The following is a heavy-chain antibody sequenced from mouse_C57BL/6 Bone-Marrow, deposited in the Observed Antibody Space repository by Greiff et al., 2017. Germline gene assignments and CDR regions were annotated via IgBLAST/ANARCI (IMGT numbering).Heavy chain of an antibody. V-gene: IGHV1-50*01. J-gene: IGHJ2*01. D-gene: IGHD1-1*01. CDR3: AREGAWTTVVFDY. CDR2: IDPSDSYS. Sequence: QVQLQQPGAELVKPGSSVKLSCKASGYTFTSYWMQWVKQRPGQGLEWIGEIDPSDSYSNYNQKFKGKATLTVDTSSSTAYMQLSSLTSEDSAVYYCAREGAWTTVVFDYWGQGTTLTVPS. CDR1: GYTFTSYW.